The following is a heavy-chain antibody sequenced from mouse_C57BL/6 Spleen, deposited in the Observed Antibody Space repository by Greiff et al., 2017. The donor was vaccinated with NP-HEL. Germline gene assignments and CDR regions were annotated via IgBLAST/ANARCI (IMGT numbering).Heavy chain of an antibody. CDR3: ARPGSSYWYFDV. D-gene: IGHD1-1*01. V-gene: IGHV3-6*01. CDR1: GYSITSGYY. CDR2: ISYDGSN. Sequence: EVQLVESGPGLVKPSQSLSLTCSVTGYSITSGYYWNWIRQFPGNKLEWMGYISYDGSNNYNPSLKNRISITRDTSKNQFFLKLNSVTTEDTATYYCARPGSSYWYFDVWGTGTTVTVSS. J-gene: IGHJ1*03.